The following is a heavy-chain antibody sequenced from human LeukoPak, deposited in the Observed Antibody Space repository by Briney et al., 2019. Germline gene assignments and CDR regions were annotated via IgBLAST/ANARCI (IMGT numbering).Heavy chain of an antibody. V-gene: IGHV3-15*01. Sequence: GGSLRLSCAASGFIFSNAWMHWVRQAPGKGLEWVGRIKSKAEGGNTDYAAPVKGSITISRDDYQNTVDLQISSLTAEDTAMYFCTTSYRVASTRKFGYYWGQGTLVVVSS. CDR3: TTSYRVASTRKFGYY. J-gene: IGHJ4*02. CDR2: IKSKAEGGNT. D-gene: IGHD3-10*01. CDR1: GFIFSNAW.